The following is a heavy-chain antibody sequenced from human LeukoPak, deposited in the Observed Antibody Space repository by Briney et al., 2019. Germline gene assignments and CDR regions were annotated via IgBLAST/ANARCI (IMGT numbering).Heavy chain of an antibody. J-gene: IGHJ4*02. Sequence: ESGPTLVKPTQTLTLTCTFSGFSLSTSGVGVGWIRQPPGKALEWLALIYWDDDKRYSPSLKSRLTITKDTSKNQVVLTMTNMDPVDTATYYCAHSPSIMGYYYDSSGLSGGLFDYWGQGTLVTVSS. D-gene: IGHD3-22*01. CDR1: GFSLSTSGVG. CDR2: IYWDDDK. CDR3: AHSPSIMGYYYDSSGLSGGLFDY. V-gene: IGHV2-5*02.